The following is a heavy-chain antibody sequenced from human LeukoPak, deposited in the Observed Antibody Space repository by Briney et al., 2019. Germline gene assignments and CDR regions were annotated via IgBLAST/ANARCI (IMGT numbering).Heavy chain of an antibody. CDR3: ARAPTVVTTYYFDY. J-gene: IGHJ4*02. CDR1: GGTFSSHA. Sequence: VKVSCKASGGTFSSHAISWVRQAPGQGLEWMGGIIPIFGTANYAQKFQGRVTITADESTSTAYMELSSLRSEDTAVYYCARAPTVVTTYYFDYWGQGTLVTVSS. CDR2: IIPIFGTA. V-gene: IGHV1-69*01. D-gene: IGHD4-23*01.